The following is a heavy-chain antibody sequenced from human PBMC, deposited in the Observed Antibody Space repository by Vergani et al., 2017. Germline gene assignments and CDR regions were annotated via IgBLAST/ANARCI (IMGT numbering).Heavy chain of an antibody. CDR2: ISSSGSTI. V-gene: IGHV3-48*03. Sequence: EVQLVESGGGLVQPGGSLRLSCAASGFTFSSYEMNWVRQAPGKGLEWVSYISSSGSTIYYADSVKGRFTISRDNAKNSLYLQMNSLRAEDTAVYYCASLTYQLRTSFDYWGQGTLVTVSS. CDR1: GFTFSSYE. J-gene: IGHJ4*02. D-gene: IGHD2-2*01. CDR3: ASLTYQLRTSFDY.